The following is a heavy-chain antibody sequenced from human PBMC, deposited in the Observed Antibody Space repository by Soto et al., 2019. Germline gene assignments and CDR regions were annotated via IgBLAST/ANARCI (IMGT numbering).Heavy chain of an antibody. CDR1: GYTLTELS. V-gene: IGHV1-24*01. CDR2: FDPEDGET. D-gene: IGHD3-10*01. J-gene: IGHJ4*02. Sequence: ASVKVSCKVSGYTLTELSMHWVRQAPGKGLEWMGGFDPEDGETIYAQKFQGRVTMTEDTSTDTAYMELSSLRSEDTAVYYCATNPRITMVRGDQPFDYWGQGTLVTVSS. CDR3: ATNPRITMVRGDQPFDY.